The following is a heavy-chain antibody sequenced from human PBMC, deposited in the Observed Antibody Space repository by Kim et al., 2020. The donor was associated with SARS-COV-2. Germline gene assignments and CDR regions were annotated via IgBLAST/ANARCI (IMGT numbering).Heavy chain of an antibody. CDR2: IYYSGST. CDR1: GGSISSSSYY. J-gene: IGHJ4*02. CDR3: ARDLEGGNYDYVWGSYEVY. V-gene: IGHV4-39*07. Sequence: SETLSLTCTVSGGSISSSSYYWGWIRQPPGKGLEWIWSIYYSGSTYYNPSLKSRVTISVDTSKNQFSLKLSSVTAADTAVYYCARDLEGGNYDYVWGSYEVYWGQGTLVTVSS. D-gene: IGHD3-16*01.